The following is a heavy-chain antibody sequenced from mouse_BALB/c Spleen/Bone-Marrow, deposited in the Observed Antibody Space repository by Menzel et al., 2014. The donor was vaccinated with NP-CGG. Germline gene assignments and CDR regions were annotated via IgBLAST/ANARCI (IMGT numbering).Heavy chain of an antibody. D-gene: IGHD1-1*01. CDR2: ILPGSGST. CDR3: ARWGYGSSYVGYFDV. Sequence: VMLVESGAELMKPGASVKISYKATGYTFSRYWIEWVKQRPGHGLEWIGEILPGSGSTNYNEKFKGKATFTADTSSNTAYMQLSSLTSEDSAVYYCARWGYGSSYVGYFDVWGAGTTVTVSS. CDR1: GYTFSRYW. V-gene: IGHV1-9*01. J-gene: IGHJ1*01.